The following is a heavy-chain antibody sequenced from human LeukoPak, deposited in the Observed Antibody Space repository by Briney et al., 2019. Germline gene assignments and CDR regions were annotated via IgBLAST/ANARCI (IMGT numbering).Heavy chain of an antibody. D-gene: IGHD3-10*01. CDR2: NNPNSGGT. CDR1: GYTFTGYY. CDR3: ASTTPIRKYYYGSGTYPHDAFDI. Sequence: GASVKVSCKASGYTFTGYYMHWVRQAPGQGLEWMGRNNPNSGGTNYAQKFQGRVTMTRDTSISTAYMELSRLRSDDTAVYYCASTTPIRKYYYGSGTYPHDAFDIWGQGTMVTASS. V-gene: IGHV1-2*06. J-gene: IGHJ3*02.